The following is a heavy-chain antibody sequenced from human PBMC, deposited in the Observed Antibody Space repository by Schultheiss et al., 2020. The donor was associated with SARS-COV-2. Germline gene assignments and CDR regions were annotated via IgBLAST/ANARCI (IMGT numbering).Heavy chain of an antibody. Sequence: GGSLRLSCAASGFTFSSYGMHWVRQAPGKGLEWVAVIWYDGSNKYYVDSVKGRFTISRDNAKNSLYLQMNSLRAEDTAVYYCARGGIAAAGTFDYWGQGTLVTVSS. CDR1: GFTFSSYG. V-gene: IGHV3-33*01. CDR3: ARGGIAAAGTFDY. D-gene: IGHD6-13*01. CDR2: IWYDGSNK. J-gene: IGHJ4*02.